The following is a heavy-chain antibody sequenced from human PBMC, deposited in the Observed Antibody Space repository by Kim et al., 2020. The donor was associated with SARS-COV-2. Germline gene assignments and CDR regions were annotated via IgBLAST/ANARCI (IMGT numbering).Heavy chain of an antibody. D-gene: IGHD3-9*01. CDR2: IYYSGST. J-gene: IGHJ5*02. CDR1: GGSISSSSYY. V-gene: IGHV4-39*01. Sequence: SETLSLTCTVSGGSISSSSYYWGWIRQPPGKGLEWIGSIYYSGSTYYNPSLKSRVTISVDTSKNQFSLKLSSVTAADTAVYYCARHYGRVLRYFDWLLHFDPWGQGTLVTVSS. CDR3: ARHYGRVLRYFDWLLHFDP.